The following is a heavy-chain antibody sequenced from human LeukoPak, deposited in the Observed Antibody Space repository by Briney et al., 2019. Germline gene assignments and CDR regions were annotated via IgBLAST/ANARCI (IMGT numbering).Heavy chain of an antibody. Sequence: GASVKVSCKASGYTFTSYGISWVRQAPGQGLEWMVWISAYNGNTNYAQKLQGRVTMTTDTPTSTAYMELRSLRSDDTAVYYCARGGTQYYYDSSGYFDYWGQGTLVTVSS. V-gene: IGHV1-18*01. J-gene: IGHJ4*02. CDR1: GYTFTSYG. CDR3: ARGGTQYYYDSSGYFDY. D-gene: IGHD3-22*01. CDR2: ISAYNGNT.